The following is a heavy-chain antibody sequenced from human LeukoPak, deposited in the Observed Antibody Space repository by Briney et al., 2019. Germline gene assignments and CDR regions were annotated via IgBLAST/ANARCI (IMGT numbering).Heavy chain of an antibody. J-gene: IGHJ4*02. CDR2: INPSGGST. V-gene: IGHV1-46*04. Sequence: ASVRVSCKASGYTFTSYYMHWVRQAPGQGLEWVGIINPSGGSTSYAQTLQGRVTMTRDTSTSTVYMELSSLRSEDTAVYYCARGTMGKNTKPDYWGQGTLVTVSS. CDR1: GYTFTSYY. D-gene: IGHD1-1*01. CDR3: ARGTMGKNTKPDY.